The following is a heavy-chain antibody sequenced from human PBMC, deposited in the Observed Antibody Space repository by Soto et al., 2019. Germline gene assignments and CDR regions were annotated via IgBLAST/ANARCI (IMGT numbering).Heavy chain of an antibody. CDR2: ISGSGGST. CDR1: GFTFSSYA. V-gene: IGHV3-23*01. CDR3: ARTRVTPNDAFDI. J-gene: IGHJ3*02. D-gene: IGHD4-17*01. Sequence: EVQLLESGGGLVQPGGSLRLSCAASGFTFSSYAMRWVRQAPGKGLEWVSAISGSGGSTYYADSVKGRFTISRDNSKNTLYLQRNSLRAEDKAVYYCARTRVTPNDAFDIWGQGKMVTVSS.